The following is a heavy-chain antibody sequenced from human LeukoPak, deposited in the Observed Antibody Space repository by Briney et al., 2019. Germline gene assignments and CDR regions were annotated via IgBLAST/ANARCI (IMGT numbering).Heavy chain of an antibody. CDR1: GGSISSYY. CDR2: IYYSGST. J-gene: IGHJ3*02. Sequence: PSETLSLTCTVSGGSISSYYWSWIRQPPGKGLEWIGYIYYSGSTNYNPSLKSRVTISVDTSKNQFSLKLSSVTAADTAVYYCVRDVAEVAGAPFDIWGQGTMVTVSS. CDR3: VRDVAEVAGAPFDI. D-gene: IGHD1-26*01. V-gene: IGHV4-59*08.